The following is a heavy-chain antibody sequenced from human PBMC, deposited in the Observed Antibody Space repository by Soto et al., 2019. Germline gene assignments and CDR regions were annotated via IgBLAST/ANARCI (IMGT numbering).Heavy chain of an antibody. D-gene: IGHD2-21*02. V-gene: IGHV1-69*01. CDR3: ASQSYCGGDCLAWFDP. CDR1: GGTFSSYA. Sequence: QVQLVQSGAEVKKPGSSVKVSCKASGGTFSSYAISWVRQAPGQGLEWMGGIIPIFGTANYAQKFQGRVTITADESTSTADMELSSLRSEDTAVYYCASQSYCGGDCLAWFDPWGQGTLVTVSS. CDR2: IIPIFGTA. J-gene: IGHJ5*02.